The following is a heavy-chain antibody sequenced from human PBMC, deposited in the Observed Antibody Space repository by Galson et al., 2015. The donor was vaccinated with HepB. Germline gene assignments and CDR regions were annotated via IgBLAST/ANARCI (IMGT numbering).Heavy chain of an antibody. CDR2: IKGDGSEK. J-gene: IGHJ5*02. V-gene: IGHV3-7*03. CDR1: GFSFSSHW. CDR3: SSALNH. Sequence: SLRLSCAASGFSFSSHWMDWVRQAPGKGPEWVANIKGDGSEKYYVDSVEGRFTISRDNVKNSLYLQMNSLRAEDTAVYYCSSALNHWGQGTLVTVSS.